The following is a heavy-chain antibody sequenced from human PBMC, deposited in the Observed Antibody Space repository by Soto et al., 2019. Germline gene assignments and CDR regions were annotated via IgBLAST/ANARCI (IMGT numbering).Heavy chain of an antibody. V-gene: IGHV4-34*01. CDR2: INNSGST. Sequence: QVQLQQWGAGLLKPSETLSLTCAVYGGSFSGYYWSWIRQPPGQGLEWSGEINNSGSTNYNPSLRSPVTISVDPCMTHVSLKRSSVTAADTAVYYCARGIGLYYYGSGRYYRGYYGMDVWGQGTTVTVSS. CDR1: GGSFSGYY. CDR3: ARGIGLYYYGSGRYYRGYYGMDV. J-gene: IGHJ6*02. D-gene: IGHD3-10*01.